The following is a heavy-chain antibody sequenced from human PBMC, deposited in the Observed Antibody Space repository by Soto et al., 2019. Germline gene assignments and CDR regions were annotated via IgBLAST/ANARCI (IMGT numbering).Heavy chain of an antibody. CDR2: VSAYNGNT. J-gene: IGHJ5*02. V-gene: IGHV1-18*01. CDR1: GYTFTSYG. Sequence: QVQLVQSGAEVKKPGAAVTVSCNASGYTFTSYGISWLRQAPGQGREWMGWVSAYNGNTNYAQKLQGRVTMTADTSTSTAYMELGSLRSDDTAVYYCVGDVECRTAFLWFDPWGQGTLVTVSS. D-gene: IGHD2-15*01. CDR3: VGDVECRTAFLWFDP.